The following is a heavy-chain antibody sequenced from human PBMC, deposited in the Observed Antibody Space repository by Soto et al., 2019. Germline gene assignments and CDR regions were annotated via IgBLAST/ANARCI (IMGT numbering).Heavy chain of an antibody. J-gene: IGHJ6*02. V-gene: IGHV4-59*01. D-gene: IGHD6-13*01. CDR2: ISNSGST. CDR1: GGSISSFH. CDR3: ARDPRFGIAAAGRYYYYGMDV. Sequence: SETLSLTCTVSGGSISSFHWSWIRQPPGKGLEWIGFISNSGSTNYNPSLKSRVTISLDTSTNQFSLKLSSVSAAGTAVYYCARDPRFGIAAAGRYYYYGMDVWGQGTTVTVSS.